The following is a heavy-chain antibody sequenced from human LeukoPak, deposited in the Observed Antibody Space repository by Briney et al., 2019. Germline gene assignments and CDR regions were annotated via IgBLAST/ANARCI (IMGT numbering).Heavy chain of an antibody. CDR1: GGSMISYF. CDR3: AREGGGQGHGWHYDV. D-gene: IGHD2-15*01. V-gene: IGHV4-4*07. Sequence: PSDTLSLTCTVAGGSMISYFWAWIRQPAGEGLEWIGRIYAGGSTDYNPSLKSRVTMSVDTSKNQFSLKLPSVTGEDTAVYYCAREGGGQGHGWHYDVWGRGTLVTVSS. CDR2: IYAGGST. J-gene: IGHJ2*01.